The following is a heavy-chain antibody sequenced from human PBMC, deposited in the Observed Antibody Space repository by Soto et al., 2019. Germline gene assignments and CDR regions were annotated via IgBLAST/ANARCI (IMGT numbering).Heavy chain of an antibody. CDR2: IIPILGTA. V-gene: IGHV1-69*13. D-gene: IGHD3-3*01. J-gene: IGHJ5*02. CDR3: ARGTPFGVVIIQYWFDP. CDR1: GGTFSSYA. Sequence: ASVKVSCKASGGTFSSYAISWVRQAPGQGLEWMGGIIPILGTANYAQKFQGRVTITADESTSTAYMELSSLRSEDTAVYYCARGTPFGVVIIQYWFDPWGQGTLVTVSS.